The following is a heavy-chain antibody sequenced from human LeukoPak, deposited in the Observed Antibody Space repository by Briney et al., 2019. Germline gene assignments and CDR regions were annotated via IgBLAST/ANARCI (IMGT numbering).Heavy chain of an antibody. CDR2: IRSKAYGGTT. D-gene: IGHD4-17*01. V-gene: IGHV3-49*04. J-gene: IGHJ4*02. CDR1: GFTLGDYA. CDR3: TREGLHDYGPTS. Sequence: GGSLRLSCTASGFTLGDYAMSWVRQAPGKGLEWVGFIRSKAYGGTTEYAASVKGRFTISRDDSKSIAYLQMNSLKTEDTAVYYCTREGLHDYGPTSWGQGTLVTVSS.